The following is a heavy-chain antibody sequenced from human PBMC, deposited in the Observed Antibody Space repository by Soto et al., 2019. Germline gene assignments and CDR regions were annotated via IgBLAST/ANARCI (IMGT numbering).Heavy chain of an antibody. CDR3: ARDSEITIFGVVISPRYGMDV. CDR2: INPNSGGT. J-gene: IGHJ6*02. Sequence: ASVKASCKVSGYAFTGYYMHWVRQAPGQGLEWMGWINPNSGGTNYAQKFQGWVTMTRDTSISTAYMELSRLRSDDTAVYYCARDSEITIFGVVISPRYGMDVWGQGTTVTVSS. CDR1: GYAFTGYY. V-gene: IGHV1-2*04. D-gene: IGHD3-3*01.